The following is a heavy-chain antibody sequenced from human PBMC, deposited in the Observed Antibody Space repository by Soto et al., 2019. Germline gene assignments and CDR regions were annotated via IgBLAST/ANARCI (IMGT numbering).Heavy chain of an antibody. J-gene: IGHJ5*02. V-gene: IGHV3-11*05. CDR2: ISSSSSYT. CDR1: GFTFRDYY. Sequence: PGGSLRLSCSASGFTFRDYYMSWIRQTPGKGLEWVSYISSSSSYTNYADSVKGRFTISRDNAKNSLYLQMNSLRAEDTAVYYCARDCVGDSSGSWFDPWGQGTLVTVSS. D-gene: IGHD3-22*01. CDR3: ARDCVGDSSGSWFDP.